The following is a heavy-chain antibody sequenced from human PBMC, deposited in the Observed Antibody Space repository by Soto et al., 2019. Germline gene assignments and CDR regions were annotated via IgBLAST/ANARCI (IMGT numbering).Heavy chain of an antibody. D-gene: IGHD2-2*01. Sequence: PGGSLRLSCAASGFTFSNAWMSWVRQAPGKGLEWVGRIKSKPDGGTTDYAAPVKGRFTISRDDSKNTLYLQMNSLKTEDTAVYYCTTARQAGYCSSTSCPYYYYYGMDVWGQGTTVTV. J-gene: IGHJ6*02. V-gene: IGHV3-15*01. CDR1: GFTFSNAW. CDR3: TTARQAGYCSSTSCPYYYYYGMDV. CDR2: IKSKPDGGTT.